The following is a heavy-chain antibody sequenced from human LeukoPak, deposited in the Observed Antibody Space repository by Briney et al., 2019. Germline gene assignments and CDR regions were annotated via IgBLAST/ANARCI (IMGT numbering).Heavy chain of an antibody. Sequence: GGSLRLSCAASRFTFSSYSMNWVRQAPGKGLEWVSSISGSSNYIFYADSVKGRFTISRDNAKNSLYLQMNNLRAEDTAVYYCARDACSGGGCYTADVWGQGTLVTVSS. J-gene: IGHJ4*02. V-gene: IGHV3-21*01. CDR3: ARDACSGGGCYTADV. D-gene: IGHD2-15*01. CDR1: RFTFSSYS. CDR2: ISGSSNYI.